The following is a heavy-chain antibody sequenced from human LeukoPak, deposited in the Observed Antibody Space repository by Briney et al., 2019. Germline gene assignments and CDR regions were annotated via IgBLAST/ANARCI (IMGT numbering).Heavy chain of an antibody. V-gene: IGHV3-33*01. CDR2: IWYDGSNK. J-gene: IGHJ4*02. CDR1: GFTFSSYG. Sequence: GRSLRLSCAASGFTFSSYGMHWVRQAPGKGLEWVAVIWYDGSNKYYADSVKGRFTISRDNSKNTLYLQMNSLRAEDTAVYYCARDPHSSSWYYFDYWGQGTLVTVPS. CDR3: ARDPHSSSWYYFDY. D-gene: IGHD6-13*01.